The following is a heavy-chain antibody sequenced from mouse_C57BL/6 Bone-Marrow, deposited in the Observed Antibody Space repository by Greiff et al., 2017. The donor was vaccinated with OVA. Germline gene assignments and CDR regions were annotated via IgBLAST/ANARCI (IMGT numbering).Heavy chain of an antibody. CDR1: GFTFSSYT. CDR3: ARGGYAVSSWFAY. J-gene: IGHJ3*01. V-gene: IGHV5-9*01. Sequence: EVKVVESGGGLVKPGGSLKLSCAASGFTFSSYTMSWVRQTPEKRLEWVATISGGGGNTYYPDSVKGRFTISRDNAKNTLYLQMSSLRSEDTALYYCARGGYAVSSWFAYWGQGTLVTVSA. CDR2: ISGGGGNT. D-gene: IGHD6-5*01.